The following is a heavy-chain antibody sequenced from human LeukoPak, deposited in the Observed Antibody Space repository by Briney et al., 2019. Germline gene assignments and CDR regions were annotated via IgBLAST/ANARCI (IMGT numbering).Heavy chain of an antibody. CDR3: AGGSGTYSPDY. CDR1: GFPLSSYT. CDR2: ISESNTDI. Sequence: GGSLSLSCAAPGFPLSSYTIHWVRQPPPKGLEWVSSISESNTDIYYAYSVKGRFTISRDNAKNSLYLQMNSLRAEDTAVYYCAGGSGTYSPDYWGQGTLVTVSS. J-gene: IGHJ4*02. D-gene: IGHD3-16*01. V-gene: IGHV3-21*01.